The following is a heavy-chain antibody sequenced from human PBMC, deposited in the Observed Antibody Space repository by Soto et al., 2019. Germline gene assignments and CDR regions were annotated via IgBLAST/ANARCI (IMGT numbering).Heavy chain of an antibody. V-gene: IGHV3-7*01. CDR3: ARVRTPFKYYFDY. J-gene: IGHJ4*02. CDR1: GFTFSSYW. Sequence: EVQLVESGGGLVQPGGSLGLSCAASGFTFSSYWMSWVRKAPGKGLEWVANIKQDGSEKYYVDSVKGRFTISRDNAKNSLYLQMNSLRAEDTAVYYCARVRTPFKYYFDYWGQGTLVTVSS. CDR2: IKQDGSEK.